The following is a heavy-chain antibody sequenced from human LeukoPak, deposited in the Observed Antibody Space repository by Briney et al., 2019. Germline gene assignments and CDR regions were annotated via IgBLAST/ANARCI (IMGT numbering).Heavy chain of an antibody. Sequence: GGSLRLSCAASEFSVGSNYMTWVRRAPGRGLEWVSLIYSGGSTYYADSVKGRFTISRDNSKNTLYLQMNSLRAEDTAVYYCAKDLWGFVEVAAILDYWGQGTLVTVSS. CDR1: EFSVGSNY. CDR3: AKDLWGFVEVAAILDY. D-gene: IGHD2-15*01. J-gene: IGHJ4*02. V-gene: IGHV3-66*01. CDR2: IYSGGST.